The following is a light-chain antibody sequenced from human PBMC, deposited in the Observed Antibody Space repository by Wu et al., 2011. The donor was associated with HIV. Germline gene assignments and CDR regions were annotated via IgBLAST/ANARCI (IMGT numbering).Light chain of an antibody. CDR1: RSVRFNY. CDR2: DAV. J-gene: IGKJ1*01. CDR3: QQYGSSRT. Sequence: ETVLTQSPGTLSVSPGERVTLSCRASRSVRFNYLGWYQQKPGQAPRLLIFDAVSRATGIPARFSGSGSGTDFTLTISRLEPEDFAVYYCQQYGSSRTFGQGTKVEIK. V-gene: IGKV3-20*01.